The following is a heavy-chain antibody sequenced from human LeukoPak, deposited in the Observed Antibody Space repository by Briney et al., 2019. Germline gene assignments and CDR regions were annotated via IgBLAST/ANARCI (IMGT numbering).Heavy chain of an antibody. D-gene: IGHD1-26*01. J-gene: IGHJ4*02. CDR1: GFTFSGFW. CDR3: AKDTYSGSYIDY. CDR2: ISWNSGSI. V-gene: IGHV3-9*01. Sequence: GGSLRLSCAASGFTFSGFWMHWVRQAPGKGLEWVSGISWNSGSIGYADSVKGRFTISRDNAKNSLYLQMNSLRAEDTALYYCAKDTYSGSYIDYWGQGTLVTVSS.